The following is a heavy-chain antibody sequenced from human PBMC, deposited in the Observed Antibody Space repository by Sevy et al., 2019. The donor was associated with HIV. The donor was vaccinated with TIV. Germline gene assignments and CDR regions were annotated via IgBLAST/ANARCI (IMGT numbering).Heavy chain of an antibody. V-gene: IGHV3-30*18. CDR1: GFTFSRYD. CDR3: AKPRPTADFFDF. Sequence: GGSLRLSCAASGFTFSRYDMHWVRQAPGKGLQWVAVISYNGSTQYYIDSVKGRFTISRDNSKNTLFLQMNSLRAEDTALYSCAKPRPTADFFDFWGQGALVTVSS. CDR2: ISYNGSTQ. J-gene: IGHJ4*02.